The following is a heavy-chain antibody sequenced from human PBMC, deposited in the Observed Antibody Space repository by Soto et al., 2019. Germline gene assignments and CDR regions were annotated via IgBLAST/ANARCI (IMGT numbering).Heavy chain of an antibody. D-gene: IGHD3-3*01. CDR1: GFTFSSYA. Sequence: GGSLRLSCAASGFTFSSYAMSWVRQAPGKGLEWVSAISGSGGSTYYADSVKGRFTISRDNPKNTLYLQMNSLRAEDTAVYYCAKYTTDYYDFWSGPPNWFDPWGQGTLVTISS. V-gene: IGHV3-23*01. J-gene: IGHJ5*02. CDR3: AKYTTDYYDFWSGPPNWFDP. CDR2: ISGSGGST.